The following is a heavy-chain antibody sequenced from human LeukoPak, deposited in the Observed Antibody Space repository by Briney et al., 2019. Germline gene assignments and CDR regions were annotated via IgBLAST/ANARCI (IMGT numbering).Heavy chain of an antibody. CDR3: AKDSGSYGDAEYFQH. D-gene: IGHD4-17*01. CDR2: ISSSSSYI. CDR1: GFTFSSYS. J-gene: IGHJ1*01. V-gene: IGHV3-21*04. Sequence: GGSLRLSCAASGFTFSSYSMNWVRQAPGKGLEWVSSISSSSSYIYYADSVKGRFTISRDNSKNTLYLQMNSLRAEDTAVYYCAKDSGSYGDAEYFQHWGQGTLVTVSS.